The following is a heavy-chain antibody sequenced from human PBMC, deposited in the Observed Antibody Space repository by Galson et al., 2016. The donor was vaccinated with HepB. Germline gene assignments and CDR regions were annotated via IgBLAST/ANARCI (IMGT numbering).Heavy chain of an antibody. CDR3: ALYYYDSSGFVEYFQH. V-gene: IGHV3-7*03. Sequence: SLRLSCATSGFTFGSVWMSWVRQAPGKGLEWVANIKPDGSERYYVDSLKGRFTISRDNAKNSLYLQMNNLRAEDTAVDYCALYYYDSSGFVEYFQHWGQGTRVTVSS. D-gene: IGHD3-22*01. J-gene: IGHJ1*01. CDR1: GFTFGSVW. CDR2: IKPDGSER.